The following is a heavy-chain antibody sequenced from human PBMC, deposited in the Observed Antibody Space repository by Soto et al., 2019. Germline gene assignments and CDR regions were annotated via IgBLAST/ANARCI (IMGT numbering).Heavy chain of an antibody. J-gene: IGHJ4*02. V-gene: IGHV3-23*01. Sequence: LRLSCAASGFTFSSYAMSWVRQAPGKGLEWVSAISGSGGSTYYADSVKGRFTTSRDNAKSMLYLQMNSLRLEDTAVYYCARDGEGYWGQGALVTVSS. CDR3: ARDGEGY. D-gene: IGHD2-21*01. CDR2: ISGSGGST. CDR1: GFTFSSYA.